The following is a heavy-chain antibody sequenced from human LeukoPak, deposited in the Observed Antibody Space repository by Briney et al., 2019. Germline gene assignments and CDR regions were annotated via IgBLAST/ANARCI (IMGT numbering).Heavy chain of an antibody. Sequence: PSQTLSLTCAVSGGSISSGGYSWSWIRQPPGKGLEWIGYIYYSGSTNYNPSLKSRVTISVDTSKNQFSLKLSSVTAADTAVYYCSGAVAGTEFDYWGQGALVTVSS. CDR3: SGAVAGTEFDY. CDR1: GGSISSGGYS. CDR2: IYYSGST. J-gene: IGHJ4*02. V-gene: IGHV4-30-4*07. D-gene: IGHD6-19*01.